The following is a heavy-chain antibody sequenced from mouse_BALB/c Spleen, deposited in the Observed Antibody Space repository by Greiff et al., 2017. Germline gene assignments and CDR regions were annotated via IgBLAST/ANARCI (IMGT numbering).Heavy chain of an antibody. V-gene: IGHV1-7*01. CDR3: ARSTMITAWFAY. D-gene: IGHD2-4*01. J-gene: IGHJ3*01. Sequence: VQRVESGAELAKPGASVKMSCKASGYTFTSYWMHWVKQRPGQGLEWIGYINPSTGYTEYNQKFKDKATLTADKSSSTAYMQLSSLTSEDSAVYYCARSTMITAWFAYWGQGTLVTVSA. CDR2: INPSTGYT. CDR1: GYTFTSYW.